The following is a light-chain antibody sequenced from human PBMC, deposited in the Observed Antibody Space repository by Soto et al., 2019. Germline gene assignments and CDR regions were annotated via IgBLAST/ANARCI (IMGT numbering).Light chain of an antibody. Sequence: QSVLTQPPSASGCPGQSVAISWAGSSSDVGGYNYVSWYQQHPGKAPKLMIYEVNKRPSGVPDRFSGSKSGNTASLTVSGLQAEDEADYYCSSYAGSSNVFGTGTKVTVL. CDR1: SSDVGGYNY. CDR2: EVN. J-gene: IGLJ1*01. V-gene: IGLV2-8*01. CDR3: SSYAGSSNV.